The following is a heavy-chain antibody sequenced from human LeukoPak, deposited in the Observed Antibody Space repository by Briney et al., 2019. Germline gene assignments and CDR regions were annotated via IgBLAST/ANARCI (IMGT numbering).Heavy chain of an antibody. CDR3: AIEGRGIAHDY. D-gene: IGHD6-13*01. J-gene: IGHJ4*02. Sequence: GGSLRLSCAASGFTFSSYSMNWVRQAPGKGLEWVSYISSSSSTIYYADSVKGRFTISRDNSKNTLYLQMNSLRAEDTAVYYCAIEGRGIAHDYWGQGTLVTVSS. CDR2: ISSSSSTI. CDR1: GFTFSSYS. V-gene: IGHV3-48*01.